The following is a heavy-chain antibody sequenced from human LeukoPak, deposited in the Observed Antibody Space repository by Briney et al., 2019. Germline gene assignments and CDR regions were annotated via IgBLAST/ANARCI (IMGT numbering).Heavy chain of an antibody. CDR1: GYTFTSYG. Sequence: ASVKVSCKASGYTFTSYGISWVRQAPGQGPEWMGWISAYNGNTNYAQKLQGRVTMTTDTSTSTAYMELRSLRSDDTAVYYCARDTYYYDSSGYPDYWGQGTLVTVSS. CDR3: ARDTYYYDSSGYPDY. V-gene: IGHV1-18*01. J-gene: IGHJ4*02. D-gene: IGHD3-22*01. CDR2: ISAYNGNT.